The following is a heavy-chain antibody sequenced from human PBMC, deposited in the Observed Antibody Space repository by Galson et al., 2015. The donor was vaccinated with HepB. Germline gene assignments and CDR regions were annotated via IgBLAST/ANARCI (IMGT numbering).Heavy chain of an antibody. CDR2: ITSAGDKQ. J-gene: IGHJ4*02. V-gene: IGHV3-30-3*01. CDR1: GFTFNTHS. Sequence: SLRLSCAASGFTFNTHSMHWVRQAPGKGLEWVAAITSAGDKQYYADSVKGRFTISRDNSKNTLFLHLNSLRVDDTAVYYCAKSIHLGRGFDSWGQGTLVTVSS. D-gene: IGHD7-27*01. CDR3: AKSIHLGRGFDS.